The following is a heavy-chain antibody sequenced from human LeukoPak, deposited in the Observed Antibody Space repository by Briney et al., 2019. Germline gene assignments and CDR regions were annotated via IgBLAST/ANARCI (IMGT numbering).Heavy chain of an antibody. CDR2: ITSNGGSA. D-gene: IGHD2-2*02. J-gene: IGHJ4*02. Sequence: GGSLRLSCAASGFTFSIYAMHWVRQAPGKGLEYVSAITSNGGSAYYANSVKGRFTISRDNSKNTLYLQMGSLRAEDMAVYYCARENCASTTCYKTIDYWGQGTLVTVSP. CDR1: GFTFSIYA. CDR3: ARENCASTTCYKTIDY. V-gene: IGHV3-64*01.